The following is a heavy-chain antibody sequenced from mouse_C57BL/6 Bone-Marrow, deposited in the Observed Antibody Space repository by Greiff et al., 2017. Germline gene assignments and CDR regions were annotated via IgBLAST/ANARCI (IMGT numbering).Heavy chain of an antibody. CDR2: INPYNGGT. CDR3: ARYGYSGDFDV. CDR1: GYTFTDYY. D-gene: IGHD2-2*01. V-gene: IGHV1-19*01. J-gene: IGHJ1*03. Sequence: EVQLQQSGPVLVKPGASVKMSCKASGYTFTDYYMNWVKQSHGKSLEWIGVINPYNGGTSYNQKFKGKATLTVDKSSSTAYMELNSLPSEDSAVYYCARYGYSGDFDVWGTGTTVTVSS.